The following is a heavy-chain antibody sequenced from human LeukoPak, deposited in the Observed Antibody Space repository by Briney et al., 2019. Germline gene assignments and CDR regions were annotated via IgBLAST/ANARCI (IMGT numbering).Heavy chain of an antibody. D-gene: IGHD6-19*01. CDR1: GFTFSSYG. CDR2: INPDGSGP. CDR3: VRGSSDWKGMDI. Sequence: GGSLRLSCAASGFTFSSYGMHWVRQAPGRGLEWISRINPDGSGPAYADSLKGRLTISRDNARNTVDLQMNSVRADDTAVYYCVRGSSDWKGMDIWGQGTLVTVSS. J-gene: IGHJ4*02. V-gene: IGHV3-74*01.